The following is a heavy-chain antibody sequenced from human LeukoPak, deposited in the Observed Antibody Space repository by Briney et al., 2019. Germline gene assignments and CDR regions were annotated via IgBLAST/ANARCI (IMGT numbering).Heavy chain of an antibody. CDR2: IYTSGST. CDR3: ARDGSSWYRWGEEFDY. D-gene: IGHD6-13*01. J-gene: IGHJ4*02. V-gene: IGHV4-4*07. Sequence: SETLSLTCTVSGGSISSYYWSWIRQPAGKGLEWIGRIYTSGSTNYNPSLKSRVTMSVDTSKNQFSLKLSSVTAADTAVYYCARDGSSWYRWGEEFDYWGQGTLVTVSS. CDR1: GGSISSYY.